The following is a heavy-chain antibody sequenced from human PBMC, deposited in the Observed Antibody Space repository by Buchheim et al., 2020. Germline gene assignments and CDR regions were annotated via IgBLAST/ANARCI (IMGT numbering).Heavy chain of an antibody. CDR1: GFTFSSYA. CDR2: ISYDGSNK. J-gene: IGHJ5*02. Sequence: QVQLVESGGGVVQPGRSLRLSCAASGFTFSSYAMHWVRQAPGKGLEWVAVISYDGSNKYYADSVKGRFTISRANSKNTLYLQMNSLRAEDTAVYYCARDMVAGSGYRNWFDPWGQGTL. V-gene: IGHV3-30-3*01. CDR3: ARDMVAGSGYRNWFDP. D-gene: IGHD3-22*01.